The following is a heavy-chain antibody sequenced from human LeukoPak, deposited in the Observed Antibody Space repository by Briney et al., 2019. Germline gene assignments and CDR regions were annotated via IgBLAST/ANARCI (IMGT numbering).Heavy chain of an antibody. CDR3: ARVLRAAAPISGMDV. D-gene: IGHD6-13*01. CDR1: GFTFSSYA. CDR2: ISGSGGST. J-gene: IGHJ6*02. V-gene: IGHV3-23*01. Sequence: KTGGSLRLSCAASGFTFSSYAMSWVRQAPGKGLEWVSAISGSGGSTYYADSVKGRLTISRDNSKNTLYLQMNSLRSEDTAVYYCARVLRAAAPISGMDVWGQGTTVTVSS.